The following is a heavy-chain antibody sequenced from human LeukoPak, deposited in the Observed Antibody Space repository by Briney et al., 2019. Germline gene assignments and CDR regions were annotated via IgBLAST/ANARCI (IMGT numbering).Heavy chain of an antibody. D-gene: IGHD3-3*01. J-gene: IGHJ4*02. CDR2: ISSSRITI. CDR3: ARMSGSRLPGY. V-gene: IGHV3-48*01. CDR1: GFTFSSYN. Sequence: GGSLRLSCAASGFTFSSYNMNWVRQAPGKGLEWVSYISSSRITIHYADSVKGRFTISRDDARNSLYLQMNSLRAEDTAVYYCARMSGSRLPGYWGQGTLVTVSS.